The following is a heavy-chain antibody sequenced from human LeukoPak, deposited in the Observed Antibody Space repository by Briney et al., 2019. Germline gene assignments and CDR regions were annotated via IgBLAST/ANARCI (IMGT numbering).Heavy chain of an antibody. D-gene: IGHD7-27*01. Sequence: SQTLSLTCAISGDSVSSKSAAWNWIRQSPSRGLEWLGRTYLRSSWIYEYALSVRSRITINPDTSRNQFSLQVNSVTPEDTAVYYCARQLGAFDYWGQGTLVTVSS. CDR2: TYLRSSWIY. J-gene: IGHJ4*02. CDR3: ARQLGAFDY. V-gene: IGHV6-1*01. CDR1: GDSVSSKSAA.